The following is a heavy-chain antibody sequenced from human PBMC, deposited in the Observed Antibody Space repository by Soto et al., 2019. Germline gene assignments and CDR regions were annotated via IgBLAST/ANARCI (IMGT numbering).Heavy chain of an antibody. Sequence: GGSLRLSCAASGFTFSSYAMSWVRQAPGKGLEWVSAISGSGGSTYYADSVKGRFTISRDNSKNTLYLQMNSLRAEDTAVYYCAKDLDGFLDLREIAVAGTWGPLFDYWGQGTLVTVSS. CDR1: GFTFSSYA. J-gene: IGHJ4*02. CDR3: AKDLDGFLDLREIAVAGTWGPLFDY. D-gene: IGHD6-19*01. V-gene: IGHV3-23*01. CDR2: ISGSGGST.